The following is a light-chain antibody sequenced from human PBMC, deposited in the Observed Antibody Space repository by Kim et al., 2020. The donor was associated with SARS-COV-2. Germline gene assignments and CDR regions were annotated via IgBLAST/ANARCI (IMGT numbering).Light chain of an antibody. Sequence: VAPGQTASITCSGDKLGDKYACLYQQKPGQSPVLVIYQDSKRPSGIPERFSGSNSGNTATLTISGTQAMDEADYYCQAWDSSTWVFGGGTQLTVL. J-gene: IGLJ3*02. CDR3: QAWDSSTWV. V-gene: IGLV3-1*01. CDR2: QDS. CDR1: KLGDKY.